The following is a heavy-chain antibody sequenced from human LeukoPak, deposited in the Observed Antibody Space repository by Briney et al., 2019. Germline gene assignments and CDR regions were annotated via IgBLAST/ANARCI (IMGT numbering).Heavy chain of an antibody. Sequence: GGSLRLSCAASGFTFSSYWMSWARQAPGKGLEWVATIKEDGSQKYYVDSVKGRFTISRDNAKSSLDLQMNSLRAEDTAVYYCVRIAAAGRGSDYWGQGTLVTVSS. D-gene: IGHD6-13*01. CDR3: VRIAAAGRGSDY. CDR1: GFTFSSYW. J-gene: IGHJ4*02. CDR2: IKEDGSQK. V-gene: IGHV3-7*04.